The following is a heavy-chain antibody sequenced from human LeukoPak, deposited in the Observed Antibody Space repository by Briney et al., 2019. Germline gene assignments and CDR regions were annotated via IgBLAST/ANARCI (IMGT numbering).Heavy chain of an antibody. V-gene: IGHV3-7*01. Sequence: GGSLRLSCAASGFTFSSYSMNWVRQASGKGLEWVANIKQDGSETYYVDSVKGRFTISRDNAKNSLYLQMNSLRAEDTAIYYCARDKIAGATSLDYWGQGTLVTVSS. CDR1: GFTFSSYS. J-gene: IGHJ4*02. CDR3: ARDKIAGATSLDY. CDR2: IKQDGSET. D-gene: IGHD1-26*01.